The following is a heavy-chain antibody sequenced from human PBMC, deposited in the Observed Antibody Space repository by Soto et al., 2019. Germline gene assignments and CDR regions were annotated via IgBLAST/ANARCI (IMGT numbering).Heavy chain of an antibody. CDR2: IRQDGSEK. V-gene: IGHV3-7*04. J-gene: IGHJ4*02. CDR1: GFTFNSYW. CDR3: ARENYFDY. Sequence: EVQLVESGGGLVQPGGSLRLSCAASGFTFNSYWMGWVRQFPGKGLEWVANIRQDGSEKNYVDSVKGRFTISRDNAKKSLYLQMNSLRAEDTAVYYCARENYFDYCGQGTLVTVSS.